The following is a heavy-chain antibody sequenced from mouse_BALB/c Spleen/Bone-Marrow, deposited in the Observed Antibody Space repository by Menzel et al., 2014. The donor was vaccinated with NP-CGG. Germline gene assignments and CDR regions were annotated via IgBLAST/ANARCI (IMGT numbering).Heavy chain of an antibody. D-gene: IGHD1-1*01. CDR1: RFDFSRYW. J-gene: IGHJ1*01. CDR3: ARLNYSAKLFV. V-gene: IGHV4-1*02. CDR2: INPDSSTI. Sequence: EVKLVESGGGLVQPGGSLKLSCAASRFDFSRYWMSWVRQAPGKGLEWIGEINPDSSTINYTPSLKDKFIISRDNAKNTRCLQKSKVRSQDTALYNCARLNYSAKLFVCGAGTPLTASS.